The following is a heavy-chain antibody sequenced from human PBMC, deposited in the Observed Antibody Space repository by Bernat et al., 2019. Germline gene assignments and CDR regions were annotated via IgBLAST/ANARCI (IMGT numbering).Heavy chain of an antibody. CDR2: ISGSGDST. V-gene: IGHV3-23*01. CDR3: ARGSSGYAGNRDY. J-gene: IGHJ4*02. CDR1: GFTFSSYA. D-gene: IGHD5-12*01. Sequence: EVQLLESGGNLVQPGGSLRLSCAASGFTFSSYAMSWVRQAPGKGLEWVSAISGSGDSTYYADSVKGRFTISRDNSKNTLYLQMNSLRAEDTAVYYCARGSSGYAGNRDYWGQGTLVTVSS.